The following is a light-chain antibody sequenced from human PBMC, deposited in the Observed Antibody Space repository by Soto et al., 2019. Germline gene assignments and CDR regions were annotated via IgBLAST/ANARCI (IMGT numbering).Light chain of an antibody. CDR2: DAY. CDR3: CSYAGSYTYV. Sequence: QSALTQPRSVSGSPGQSVTISCTGTSSDVGSYNYVSWYQQHPGKAPKLMIYDAYKRPSGVPDRFSGSKSGNTASLTISGLQAEDEADYYCCSYAGSYTYVFGTGTKLTVL. CDR1: SSDVGSYNY. J-gene: IGLJ1*01. V-gene: IGLV2-11*01.